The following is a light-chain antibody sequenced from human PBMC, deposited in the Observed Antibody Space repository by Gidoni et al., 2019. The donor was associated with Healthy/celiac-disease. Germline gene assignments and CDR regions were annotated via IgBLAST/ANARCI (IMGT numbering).Light chain of an antibody. V-gene: IGLV3-21*04. J-gene: IGLJ1*01. CDR2: YDS. CDR3: QVWDSSSDHGV. CDR1: NIGSKS. Sequence: SYVLTQPPPVSVAPGKTARSTCGGNNIGSKSVHWYQQKPGQAPVLVIYYDSDRPSGIPERFSGSNSGNTATLTISRVEAGDEADYYCQVWDSSSDHGVFGTGTKVTVL.